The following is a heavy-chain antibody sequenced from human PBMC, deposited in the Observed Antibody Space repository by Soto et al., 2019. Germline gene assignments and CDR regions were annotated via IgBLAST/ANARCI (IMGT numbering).Heavy chain of an antibody. CDR1: GYNFTSYG. CDR3: ARGAQILRYFDWLLRDFDY. Sequence: ASVKVSCKASGYNFTSYGVSWVRQAPGQGLEWMGWMNPNSGNTGYAQKLQGRVTMTRNTSISTAYMELSSLRSEDTAVYYCARGAQILRYFDWLLRDFDYWGQGTLVTVS. D-gene: IGHD3-9*01. J-gene: IGHJ4*02. V-gene: IGHV1-8*01. CDR2: MNPNSGNT.